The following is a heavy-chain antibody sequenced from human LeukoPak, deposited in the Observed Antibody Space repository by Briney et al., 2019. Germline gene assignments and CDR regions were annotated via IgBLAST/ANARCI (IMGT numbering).Heavy chain of an antibody. V-gene: IGHV4-39*01. CDR1: GGSNSSSSYY. CDR3: ARHISFWSSSSGRFDY. J-gene: IGHJ4*02. D-gene: IGHD6-6*01. CDR2: IYYSGRT. Sequence: SETLSLTCTVSGGSNSSSSYYWGWIRQPPGKGLEWIGSIYYSGRTYYNPSLKSRVTISVDTSKNQFSLKLSSVTAADTAVYYCARHISFWSSSSGRFDYWGQGTLVTVSS.